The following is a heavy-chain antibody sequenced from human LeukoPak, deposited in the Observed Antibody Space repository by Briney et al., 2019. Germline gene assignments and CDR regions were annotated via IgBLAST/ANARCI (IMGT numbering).Heavy chain of an antibody. J-gene: IGHJ4*02. V-gene: IGHV3-48*02. Sequence: GGSLRLSCAASGFTLSGYSMNWVRQAPGRGLEWVSYITSSGGTIYYADSVKGRFTISRDNAKNSLYLQMNSLGDEDTAVYYCARVRGGYYYDYWGQGTLVTVSS. D-gene: IGHD3-22*01. CDR1: GFTLSGYS. CDR3: ARVRGGYYYDY. CDR2: ITSSGGTI.